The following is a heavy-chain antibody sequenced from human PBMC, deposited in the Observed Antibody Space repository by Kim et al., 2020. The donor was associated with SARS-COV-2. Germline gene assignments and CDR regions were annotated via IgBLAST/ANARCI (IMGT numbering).Heavy chain of an antibody. CDR1: GFTFSSQS. D-gene: IGHD1-1*01. CDR3: TRGGRPGVRTDY. J-gene: IGHJ4*02. Sequence: GGSLRLSCAASGFTFSSQSMNWVRQAPGKGLECVSSISAASDYIFYADSVKGRFTISRDNAKRSLFLQMNSLRAEDTALYYCTRGGRPGVRTDYWGQGTLVAVSS. CDR2: ISAASDYI. V-gene: IGHV3-21*01.